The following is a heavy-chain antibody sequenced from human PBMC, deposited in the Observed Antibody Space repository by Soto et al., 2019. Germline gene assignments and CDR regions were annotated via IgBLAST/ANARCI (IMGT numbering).Heavy chain of an antibody. CDR1: GGSISSSNW. D-gene: IGHD6-19*01. V-gene: IGHV4-4*02. J-gene: IGHJ6*02. CDR3: ARGRGSSNGWGSYYYYGMDV. CDR2: IYHSGTT. Sequence: SETLSLTCAVSGGSISSSNWWSWVRQPPGKGLEWIGEIYHSGTTNYNPSLKSRVTISVDASKKQFSLRMTSVTAADTGVYYCARGRGSSNGWGSYYYYGMDVWGQGTAVTVSS.